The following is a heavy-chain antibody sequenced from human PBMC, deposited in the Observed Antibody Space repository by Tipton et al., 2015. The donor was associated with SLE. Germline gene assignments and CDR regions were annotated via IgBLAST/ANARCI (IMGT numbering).Heavy chain of an antibody. Sequence: TLSLTCTVSGGSISSYYWSWIRLPAGKGLEWIGRIYTSGSTNYNPSLKSRVIMSVDTSKNQFSLKVSSVTAADTAVYYCARGGGLVAFDIWGQGTMVTVSS. CDR3: ARGGGLVAFDI. CDR2: IYTSGST. CDR1: GGSISSYY. V-gene: IGHV4-4*07. D-gene: IGHD6-6*01. J-gene: IGHJ3*02.